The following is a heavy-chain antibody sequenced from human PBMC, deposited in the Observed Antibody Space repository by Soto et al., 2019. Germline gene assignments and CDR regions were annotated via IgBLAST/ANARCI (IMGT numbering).Heavy chain of an antibody. Sequence: QVQLVESGGGVVQPGRSLRLSCAASGFSFGTYGMHWVRQAPGKGLEWVAIMSSNGRNKYYADSVKGRFTISRDNPKNTLYLQMSSLRTDDTAVYYCARLEGTHKYDSSGTFDAFDIWGQGTIVPVSS. CDR1: GFSFGTYG. J-gene: IGHJ3*02. CDR2: MSSNGRNK. V-gene: IGHV3-30*19. D-gene: IGHD3-22*01. CDR3: ARLEGTHKYDSSGTFDAFDI.